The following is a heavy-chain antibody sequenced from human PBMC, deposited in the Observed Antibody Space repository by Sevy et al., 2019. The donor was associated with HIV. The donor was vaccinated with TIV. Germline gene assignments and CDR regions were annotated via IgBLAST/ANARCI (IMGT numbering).Heavy chain of an antibody. CDR3: ARAWSWAYFDS. V-gene: IGHV3-7*03. D-gene: IGHD3-10*01. J-gene: IGHJ4*02. Sequence: GGSLRLSCAASGFMFNDFWMSWVRQAPGKGLDWVANVKKDGSERYYADSVKGRFTISRDNAKNLLYLQMNSLTAEDTAIYYCARAWSWAYFDSWGQGTLVTVSS. CDR1: GFMFNDFW. CDR2: VKKDGSER.